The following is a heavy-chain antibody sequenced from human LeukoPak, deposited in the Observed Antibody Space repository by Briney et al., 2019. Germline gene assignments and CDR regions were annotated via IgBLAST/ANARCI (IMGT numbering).Heavy chain of an antibody. D-gene: IGHD4-23*01. CDR2: INHSGSS. J-gene: IGHJ4*02. CDR1: GGSFSGYY. Sequence: PSETLSLTGAVYGGSFSGYYWSWIRQPPGKGLEWIGEINHSGSSNYNPSLKSRVTISVDTSKNQFSLKLSSVTAADTAVYYCARSDYGGDHYWGQGTLVTVSS. V-gene: IGHV4-34*01. CDR3: ARSDYGGDHY.